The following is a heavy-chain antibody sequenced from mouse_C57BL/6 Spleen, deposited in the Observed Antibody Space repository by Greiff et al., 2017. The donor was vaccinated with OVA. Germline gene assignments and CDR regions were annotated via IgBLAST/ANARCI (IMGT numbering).Heavy chain of an antibody. V-gene: IGHV1-15*01. J-gene: IGHJ2*01. CDR3: TGTSFYGGRPSYFDY. Sequence: QVQLQQSGAELVRPGASVTLSCKASGYTFTDYEMHWVKQTPVHGLEWIGAIDPETGGTAYNQKFKGKATLTADKSSSTAYMGLRSLTSEVAAVYYCTGTSFYGGRPSYFDYWGQGTTLTVSS. D-gene: IGHD1-1*01. CDR2: IDPETGGT. CDR1: GYTFTDYE.